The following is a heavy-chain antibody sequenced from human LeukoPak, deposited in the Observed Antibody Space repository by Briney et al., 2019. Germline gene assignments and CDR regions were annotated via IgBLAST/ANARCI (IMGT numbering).Heavy chain of an antibody. J-gene: IGHJ2*01. D-gene: IGHD2-21*02. Sequence: SETLSLTCTVSGGSISSYYWSWIRQPPGKGLEWIGYIYYTGSTNYNPSLKSRVTISVDTSKNQFSLKLSSVTAADTAVYYCASAYCGGGCTPYWYFDLWGRGTLVTVSS. V-gene: IGHV4-59*08. CDR3: ASAYCGGGCTPYWYFDL. CDR1: GGSISSYY. CDR2: IYYTGST.